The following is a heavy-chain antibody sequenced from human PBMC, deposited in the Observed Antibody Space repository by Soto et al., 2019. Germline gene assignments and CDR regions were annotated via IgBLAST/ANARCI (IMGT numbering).Heavy chain of an antibody. J-gene: IGHJ4*02. CDR1: GYQFTGSY. D-gene: IGHD2-2*01. CDR3: ARQYCSGTSCYWYFDF. Sequence: QVRLVQSGADVQRPGASMNISCQASGYQFTGSYLHWVRRAPGHGLQRMGMLNPDTGSTTYAETFQERVTMTTDKSAGTVFLGLGRLTSDDTATYYCARQYCSGTSCYWYFDFWGQGTFVSVSS. V-gene: IGHV1-2*02. CDR2: LNPDTGST.